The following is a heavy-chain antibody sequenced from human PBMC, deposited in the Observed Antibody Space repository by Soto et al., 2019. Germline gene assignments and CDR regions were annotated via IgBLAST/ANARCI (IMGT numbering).Heavy chain of an antibody. CDR1: GGSISSSSYY. Sequence: WETLSLTCTVSGGSISSSSYYWGWIRQPPGKGLEWIGSIYYSGSTYYNPSLKSRVTISVDTSKNQFSLKLSSVTAADTAVYYCARRGWDTAMVFDYWGQGTLVTVSS. J-gene: IGHJ4*02. V-gene: IGHV4-39*01. CDR2: IYYSGST. CDR3: ARRGWDTAMVFDY. D-gene: IGHD5-18*01.